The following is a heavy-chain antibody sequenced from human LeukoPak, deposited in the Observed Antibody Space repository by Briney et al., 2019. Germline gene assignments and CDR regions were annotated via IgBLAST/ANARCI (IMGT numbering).Heavy chain of an antibody. J-gene: IGHJ5*02. D-gene: IGHD3-9*01. CDR2: IYYLGTT. CDR3: ARHSPYYDILTGHDGGFDP. Sequence: SETLSLTCTVSGASTRSNNYYWAWIRQPLGKGLEWIGSIYYLGTTYGNPSLKSRVTISIDTSKNQFSLKLRSVTAADTAVYYCARHSPYYDILTGHDGGFDPWGQGTLVTVSS. V-gene: IGHV4-39*01. CDR1: GASTRSNNYY.